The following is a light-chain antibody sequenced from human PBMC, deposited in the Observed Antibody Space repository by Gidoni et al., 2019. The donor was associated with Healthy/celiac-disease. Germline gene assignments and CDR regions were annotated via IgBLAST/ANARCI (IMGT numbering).Light chain of an antibody. V-gene: IGKV3-15*01. CDR2: GAS. CDR1: QSVSSN. J-gene: IGKJ1*01. CDR3: QQYNNWPRT. Sequence: EIVMTQAPAPLSVSPGERATLSCRASQSVSSNLAWYQQKPGQAPRLLIYGASTRATGIPAMFSGSGSGTVFPLTISSLPSEDFAVYYCQQYNNWPRTFGQGTKVEIK.